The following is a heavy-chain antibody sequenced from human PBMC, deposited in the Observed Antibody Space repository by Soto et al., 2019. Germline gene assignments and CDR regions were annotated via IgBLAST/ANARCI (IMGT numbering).Heavy chain of an antibody. CDR3: TTPVGAIVYYYGMDV. J-gene: IGHJ6*02. V-gene: IGHV3-15*07. CDR2: IKSKTDGGTT. CDR1: GFTFSNAW. D-gene: IGHD1-26*01. Sequence: EVQLVESGGGLVKPGGSLRLSCAASGFTFSNAWMNWVRQAPGKGLEWVGRIKSKTDGGTTDYAAPVKGRFTISRDDSKNTLYLQMNSLKTEDTAVYYCTTPVGAIVYYYGMDVWGQGTTVTVSS.